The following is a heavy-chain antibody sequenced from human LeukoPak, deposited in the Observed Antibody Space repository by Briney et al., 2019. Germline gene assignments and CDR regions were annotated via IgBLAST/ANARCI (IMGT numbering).Heavy chain of an antibody. J-gene: IGHJ4*02. D-gene: IGHD3-22*01. CDR2: ISSSGSTI. CDR1: GFTFSSYA. V-gene: IGHV3-48*04. CDR3: AKGYDSSGYYFYYFDY. Sequence: GGSLRLSCAASGFTFSSYAMTWVRQTPGKGLEWVSYISSSGSTIYYADSVKGRFTISRDNAKNSLYLKMNSLRAEDTAVYYCAKGYDSSGYYFYYFDYWGQGTLVTVSS.